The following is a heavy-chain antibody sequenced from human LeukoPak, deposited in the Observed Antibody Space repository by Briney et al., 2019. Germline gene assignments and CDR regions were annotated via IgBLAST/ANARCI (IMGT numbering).Heavy chain of an antibody. J-gene: IGHJ4*02. D-gene: IGHD1-1*01. CDR3: SASKQLYLRGLFDN. Sequence: PSETLSLTCSVSGDSISTYYWSWVRQPPGKALEWIGYVYYSGSTDYNPSLKSRVTISPHTSKKQFSLNLNSVTAADTAVYYCSASKQLYLRGLFDNWGQGTLVTVSS. V-gene: IGHV4-59*01. CDR2: VYYSGST. CDR1: GDSISTYY.